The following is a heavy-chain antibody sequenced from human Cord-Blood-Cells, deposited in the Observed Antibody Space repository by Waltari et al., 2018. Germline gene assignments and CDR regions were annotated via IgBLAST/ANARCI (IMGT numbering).Heavy chain of an antibody. V-gene: IGHV1-69*01. D-gene: IGHD3-10*01. CDR1: GGTFSSYA. CDR2: ILPSFGTA. CDR3: ARSQLLWFGELLYYFDY. Sequence: QVQLVQSGAEVKKPGSSVKVSCKASGGTFSSYAISWVRQAPGQGLEWMGGILPSFGTANYAQKFQGRVTITAYESPSTAYMELSSLRSEDTAVDYCARSQLLWFGELLYYFDYWGQGTLVTVSS. J-gene: IGHJ4*02.